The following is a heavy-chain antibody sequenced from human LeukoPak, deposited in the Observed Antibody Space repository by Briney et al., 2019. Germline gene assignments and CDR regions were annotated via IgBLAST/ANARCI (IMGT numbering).Heavy chain of an antibody. CDR1: GFTFSNYW. Sequence: GGSLRLSCAASGFTFSNYWMHWVRQAPGKGLEWVSAISGSDGSTYYADSVKGRFTISRDNPKNTLYLQMNSLRAEDTAVYYCAKHRRDSSSYYVFDYWGQGTLVTVSS. CDR2: ISGSDGST. V-gene: IGHV3-23*01. CDR3: AKHRRDSSSYYVFDY. D-gene: IGHD3-22*01. J-gene: IGHJ4*02.